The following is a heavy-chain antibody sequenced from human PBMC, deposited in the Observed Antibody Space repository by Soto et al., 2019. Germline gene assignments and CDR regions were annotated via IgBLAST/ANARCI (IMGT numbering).Heavy chain of an antibody. V-gene: IGHV1-18*01. CDR3: ARDQKPLPSAVDY. CDR1: GYTFTSYA. J-gene: IGHJ4*02. CDR2: ISAYNGNT. Sequence: GASVKVSCQASGYTFTSYAMHWVRKAPGQRLEWMGWISAYNGNTNYAQKLQGRVTMTTDTSTSTAYMELRSLRSDDTAVYYCARDQKPLPSAVDYWGQGTLVTVSS.